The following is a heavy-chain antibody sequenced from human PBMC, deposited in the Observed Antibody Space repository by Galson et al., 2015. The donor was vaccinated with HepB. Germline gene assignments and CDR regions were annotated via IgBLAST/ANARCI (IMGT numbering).Heavy chain of an antibody. CDR1: GYIFTGYF. V-gene: IGHV1-2*02. CDR2: INPNSGDT. Sequence: SVKVSCKASGYIFTGYFMRWVRQAPGQGLEWMGWINPNSGDTNYAQKFQGRVTMTRDTSISTAYMDLSSLRSDDTAIYYCATPYDTSGGGAFDIWGQGTMVTVSS. D-gene: IGHD3-22*01. CDR3: ATPYDTSGGGAFDI. J-gene: IGHJ3*02.